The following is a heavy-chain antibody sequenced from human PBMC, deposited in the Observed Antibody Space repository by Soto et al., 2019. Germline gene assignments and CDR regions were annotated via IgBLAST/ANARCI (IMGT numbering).Heavy chain of an antibody. V-gene: IGHV3-30*18. Sequence: GGSLRLSCAASGFTFSSYSMNWVRQAPGKGLEWVAHISYDGSTTHYADSVKGRFTISRDNSKNTLDLQMNSLRAEDTAVYYCAKDTYYYDSTGYYVFDYWGQGTLVTVSS. J-gene: IGHJ4*02. CDR1: GFTFSSYS. CDR2: ISYDGSTT. CDR3: AKDTYYYDSTGYYVFDY. D-gene: IGHD3-22*01.